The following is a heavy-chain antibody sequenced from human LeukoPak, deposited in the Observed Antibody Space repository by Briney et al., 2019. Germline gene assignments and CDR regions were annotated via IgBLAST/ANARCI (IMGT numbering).Heavy chain of an antibody. CDR1: GGSISSSSYY. Sequence: PSETLSLTCTVSGGSISSSSYYWGWIRQPPGKGLEWIGSIYYSGSTNYNPSLKSRVTISVDTSKNQFSLKLSSVTAADTAVYYCAAAFWSGYPFDYWGQGTLVTVSS. D-gene: IGHD3-3*01. V-gene: IGHV4-39*07. CDR2: IYYSGST. CDR3: AAAFWSGYPFDY. J-gene: IGHJ4*02.